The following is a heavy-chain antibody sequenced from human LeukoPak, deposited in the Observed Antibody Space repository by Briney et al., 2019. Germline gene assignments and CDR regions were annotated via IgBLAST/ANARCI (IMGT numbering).Heavy chain of an antibody. J-gene: IGHJ4*02. CDR1: GFTFRSYE. V-gene: IGHV3-48*03. CDR2: ISSSGSTI. Sequence: GGSLRLSCAASGFTFRSYEMNWVRQAPGKGLEWVSYISSSGSTIYYADSVKGRFTISRDNAKNSLYLQMNSLRAEDTAVYYCARDGVDSSGYYLVPFDYWGQGTLVTVSS. CDR3: ARDGVDSSGYYLVPFDY. D-gene: IGHD3-22*01.